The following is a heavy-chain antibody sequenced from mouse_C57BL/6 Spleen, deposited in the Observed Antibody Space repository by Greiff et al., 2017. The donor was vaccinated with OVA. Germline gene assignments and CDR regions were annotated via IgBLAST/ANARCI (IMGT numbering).Heavy chain of an antibody. CDR1: GYTFTEYT. J-gene: IGHJ2*01. D-gene: IGHD3-3*01. Sequence: QVHVKQSGAELVKPGASVKLSCKASGYTFTEYTIHWVKQRSGQGLEWIGWFYPGSGSIKYNEKFKDKATLTADKSSSTVYMELSRLTSEDSAVYYCARHGLGPYYFDYWGQGTTLTVSS. CDR3: ARHGLGPYYFDY. V-gene: IGHV1-62-2*01. CDR2: FYPGSGSI.